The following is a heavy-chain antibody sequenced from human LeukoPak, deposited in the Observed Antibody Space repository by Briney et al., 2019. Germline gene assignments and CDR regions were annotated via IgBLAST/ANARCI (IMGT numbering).Heavy chain of an antibody. Sequence: PSETLSLTCTVSGDSMNNYYWTWIRQPPGRGLEWIGYVYNSARTNYNPSLKSRVAISIDTSGDQFSLQLDSVTAAYTAVYYSARGWSSSWYYFDSWGQGTLVTVSS. D-gene: IGHD6-13*01. CDR2: VYNSART. CDR1: GDSMNNYY. J-gene: IGHJ4*02. V-gene: IGHV4-59*01. CDR3: ARGWSSSWYYFDS.